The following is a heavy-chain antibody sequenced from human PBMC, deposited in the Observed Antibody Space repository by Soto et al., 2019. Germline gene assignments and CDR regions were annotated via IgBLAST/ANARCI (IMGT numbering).Heavy chain of an antibody. J-gene: IGHJ6*02. CDR2: IYPGDSDT. Sequence: GESQKISCKGSGYSFTSYWIGWVRQMPGKGLEWMGIIYPGDSDTRYSPSFQGQVTISADKSISTAYLQWSSLKASDTAMYYCARSVVVPAAMAHFYYYYGMDVWGQGTTSTVSS. D-gene: IGHD2-2*01. CDR3: ARSVVVPAAMAHFYYYYGMDV. V-gene: IGHV5-51*01. CDR1: GYSFTSYW.